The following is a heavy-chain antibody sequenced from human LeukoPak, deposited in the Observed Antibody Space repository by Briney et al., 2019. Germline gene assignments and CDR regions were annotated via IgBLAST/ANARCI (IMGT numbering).Heavy chain of an antibody. CDR3: ARHITTSSTSSHFDS. V-gene: IGHV5-51*01. D-gene: IGHD6-6*01. CDR2: IYPGDSDI. Sequence: GESLKISCKGSGYSFTSHWIGWVRQTPVKGLELMGIIYPGDSDIRYSPPFQGQVTISADKSINTAYLQWNSLKASDTAMYYCARHITTSSTSSHFDSWGQGTLVTVSS. J-gene: IGHJ4*02. CDR1: GYSFTSHW.